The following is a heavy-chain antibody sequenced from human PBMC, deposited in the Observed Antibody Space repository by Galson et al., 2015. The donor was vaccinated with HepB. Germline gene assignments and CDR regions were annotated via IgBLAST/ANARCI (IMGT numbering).Heavy chain of an antibody. Sequence: SLRLSCAASGFTFSSYGMHWVRQAPGKGLEWVAFIRYDGSNKYYADSVKGRFTISRDNSKNTLYLQMNSLRAEDTAVYYCAKDLIVVVPAVLHDAFDIWGQGTMVTVSS. D-gene: IGHD2-2*01. CDR1: GFTFSSYG. CDR2: IRYDGSNK. V-gene: IGHV3-30*02. J-gene: IGHJ3*02. CDR3: AKDLIVVVPAVLHDAFDI.